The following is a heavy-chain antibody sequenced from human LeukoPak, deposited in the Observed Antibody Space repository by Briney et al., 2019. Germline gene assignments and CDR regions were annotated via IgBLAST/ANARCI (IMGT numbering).Heavy chain of an antibody. Sequence: GGSLRLSCAASGFTFSSYGMHWVRQATGKGLEWVSAIGTAGDTYYPGSVKGRFTISRDNAKNSLYLQMNSLRAEDTAVYYCARVNHRYCSGGSCPDYYGMDVWGQGTTVTVSS. V-gene: IGHV3-13*04. CDR3: ARVNHRYCSGGSCPDYYGMDV. D-gene: IGHD2-15*01. CDR1: GFTFSSYG. CDR2: IGTAGDT. J-gene: IGHJ6*02.